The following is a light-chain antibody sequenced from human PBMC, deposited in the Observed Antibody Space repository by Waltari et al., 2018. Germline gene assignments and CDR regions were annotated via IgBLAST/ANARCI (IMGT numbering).Light chain of an antibody. Sequence: QSALTQPASVSGSPGQSITISCTGTSSDVGAYNYVSWYQQHPGKAPKLIIFDVSDLPSGVSSRFSGSKSGNTASLTISGLQAQDEADYYCSSYISSSTLELFGGGTSLTVL. CDR3: SSYISSSTLEL. V-gene: IGLV2-14*03. J-gene: IGLJ2*01. CDR2: DVS. CDR1: SSDVGAYNY.